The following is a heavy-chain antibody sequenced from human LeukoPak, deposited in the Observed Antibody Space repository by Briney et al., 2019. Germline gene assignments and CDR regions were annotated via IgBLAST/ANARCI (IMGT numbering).Heavy chain of an antibody. D-gene: IGHD6-19*01. CDR3: ARDDDEGIAVAGGIDY. CDR1: GYTLTELS. V-gene: IGHV1-24*01. J-gene: IGHJ4*02. CDR2: FDPEDGET. Sequence: GASVKVSCKVSGYTLTELSMHWVRQAPGKGLEWMGGFDPEDGETIYAQKFQGRVTMTEDTSTDTAYMELSSLRSEDTAVYYCARDDDEGIAVAGGIDYWGQGTLVTVSS.